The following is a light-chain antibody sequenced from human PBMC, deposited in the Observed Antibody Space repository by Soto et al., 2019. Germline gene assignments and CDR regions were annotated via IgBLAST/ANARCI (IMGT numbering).Light chain of an antibody. J-gene: IGLJ3*02. CDR1: TNDVGRYNL. V-gene: IGLV2-23*01. Sequence: QSALTQPASVSGSPGQSITISCTGTTNDVGRYNLVSWYQQHPGKAPRLILYAGTKRPSGISDRFAGSKSGNTASLTISGLQADDEADYYCCSYAGGHTWVFGGGTQLTVL. CDR2: AGT. CDR3: CSYAGGHTWV.